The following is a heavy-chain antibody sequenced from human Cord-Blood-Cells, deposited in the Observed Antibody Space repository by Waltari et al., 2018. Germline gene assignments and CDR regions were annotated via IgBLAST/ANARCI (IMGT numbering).Heavy chain of an antibody. Sequence: EVQLVASGGGLVKPGGSLRLSCAASGFTFSRYSITWVRQAPGKGLEWVSSISSSSSYIYYADSVKGRFTISRDNAKNSLYLQMNSLRAEDTAVYYCARDHTGYFFDYWGQGTLVTVSS. D-gene: IGHD7-27*01. CDR1: GFTFSRYS. CDR3: ARDHTGYFFDY. J-gene: IGHJ4*02. V-gene: IGHV3-21*01. CDR2: ISSSSSYI.